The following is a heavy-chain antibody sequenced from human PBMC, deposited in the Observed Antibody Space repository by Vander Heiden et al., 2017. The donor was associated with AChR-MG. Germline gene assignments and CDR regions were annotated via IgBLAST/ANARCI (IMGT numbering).Heavy chain of an antibody. Sequence: QVQLQESGPGLVKPSQTLSLTCTVSGGSISSGSYYWSWIRQPAGKGLEGIGRIYTSGSTNYNPSLKSRVTISVDTSKNQFSLKLSSVTAADTAVYYCARASTSAPYYDIRGGFDWFDPWGQGTLVTVSS. V-gene: IGHV4-61*02. D-gene: IGHD3-9*01. CDR3: ARASTSAPYYDIRGGFDWFDP. J-gene: IGHJ5*02. CDR1: GGSISSGSYY. CDR2: IYTSGST.